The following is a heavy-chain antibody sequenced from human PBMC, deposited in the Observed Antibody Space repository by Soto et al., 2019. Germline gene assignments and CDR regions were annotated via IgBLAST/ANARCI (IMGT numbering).Heavy chain of an antibody. CDR3: VRDWSGSSCPCMDV. CDR1: GFTFSNYA. V-gene: IGHV3-23*01. Sequence: QLLESGGGLVQPGGSLRVSCAASGFTFSNYAMTWVRQAPGKGLEWVSTIGGSGGDTYYSDSVKGRFTISRDNSRNSLYLQMDSRRAEDPALYYCVRDWSGSSCPCMDVWGQGTTVTVSS. J-gene: IGHJ6*02. CDR2: IGGSGGDT. D-gene: IGHD3-3*01.